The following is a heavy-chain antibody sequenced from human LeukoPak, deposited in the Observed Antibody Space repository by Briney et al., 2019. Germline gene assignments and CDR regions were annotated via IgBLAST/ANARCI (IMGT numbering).Heavy chain of an antibody. D-gene: IGHD4-17*01. Sequence: GGSLRLSCAASGFTFSSYGMHWVRQAPGKGLEWVAVISYDGSNKYYADSVKGRFTISRDNSKNTLYLQMNSLRAEDTAVYYCARDPHDYGDSFFDYWGQGTLVTVSS. CDR3: ARDPHDYGDSFFDY. V-gene: IGHV3-30*03. CDR2: ISYDGSNK. CDR1: GFTFSSYG. J-gene: IGHJ4*02.